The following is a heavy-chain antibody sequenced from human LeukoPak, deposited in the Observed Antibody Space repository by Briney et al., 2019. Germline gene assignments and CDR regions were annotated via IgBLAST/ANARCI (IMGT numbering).Heavy chain of an antibody. Sequence: GGSLRLSWAASGFTFSRHWMPWVRQAPGKGLVWVSRINSDGSSTSYAESVKGRFTISRDNAKNSLYLQMNSLRAEDTAVYYCARDYYDSSGYYYFDYWGQGTLVTVSS. CDR1: GFTFSRHW. CDR2: INSDGSST. CDR3: ARDYYDSSGYYYFDY. V-gene: IGHV3-74*01. J-gene: IGHJ4*02. D-gene: IGHD3-22*01.